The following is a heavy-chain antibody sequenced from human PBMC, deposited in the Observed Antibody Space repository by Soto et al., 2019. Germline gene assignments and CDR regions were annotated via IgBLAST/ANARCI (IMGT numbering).Heavy chain of an antibody. CDR3: AKLTPTVVPADHYYYMDV. V-gene: IGHV3-23*01. CDR1: GFTFSSYA. J-gene: IGHJ6*03. CDR2: ISGSGGST. Sequence: GGPLRLSCAASGFTFSSYAMSWVRQAPGKGLEWVSAISGSGGSTYYADSVKGRFTSSRDNSKNTLYLQMNSLRAEDTAVYYCAKLTPTVVPADHYYYMDVWGKGTTVTVSS. D-gene: IGHD2-2*01.